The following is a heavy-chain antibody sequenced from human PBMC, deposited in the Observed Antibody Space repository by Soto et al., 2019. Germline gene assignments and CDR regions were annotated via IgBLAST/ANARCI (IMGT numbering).Heavy chain of an antibody. Sequence: VGSLRLSCAASVCTFSSYAMSWVRHSPGKWLEWVSAISGSGGSTYYADSVKGRFTISRDNSKNTLYLQMNSLRAEDTAVYYCAKDGNPIPYLTGYYRLGWFDPWGQGTLVTVSS. V-gene: IGHV3-23*01. D-gene: IGHD3-9*01. CDR3: AKDGNPIPYLTGYYRLGWFDP. J-gene: IGHJ5*02. CDR2: ISGSGGST. CDR1: VCTFSSYA.